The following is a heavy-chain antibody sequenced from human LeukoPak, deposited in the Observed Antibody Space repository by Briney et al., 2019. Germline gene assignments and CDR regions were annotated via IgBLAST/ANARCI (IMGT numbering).Heavy chain of an antibody. Sequence: GASVKVSCKASGYSFTSYDINWVRQATGQGLEWMGWVNPNSGNTGYAQKFQGRVTMTRDTSINTAYMELSSLRSEDTAVYYCARIQFSGNEFYYYYGMDVWGQGTTVTVSS. CDR2: VNPNSGNT. D-gene: IGHD4-23*01. CDR3: ARIQFSGNEFYYYYGMDV. CDR1: GYSFTSYD. J-gene: IGHJ6*02. V-gene: IGHV1-8*01.